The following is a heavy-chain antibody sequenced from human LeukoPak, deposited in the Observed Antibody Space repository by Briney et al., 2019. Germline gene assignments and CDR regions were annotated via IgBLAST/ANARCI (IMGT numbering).Heavy chain of an antibody. CDR1: GFTFYSYG. D-gene: IGHD3-16*01. CDR3: AKDNRGYFDF. CDR2: ISYNGRNN. V-gene: IGHV3-30*18. Sequence: GGSLRLSCAASGFTFYSYGMHGVRQAPGQGLEWVALISYNGRNNYYADSVKGRFTISRDNSKNTLYLQVSSLRTEDTAVYFCAKDNRGYFDFWGQGTLVTVSS. J-gene: IGHJ4*02.